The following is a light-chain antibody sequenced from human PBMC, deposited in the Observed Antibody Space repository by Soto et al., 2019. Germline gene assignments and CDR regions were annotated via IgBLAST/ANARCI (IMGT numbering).Light chain of an antibody. CDR3: SSYAGSNNLV. J-gene: IGLJ2*01. CDR2: EVS. Sequence: QSALTQPPSASGSPGQSVTISCTGTSSDVGGYNYVSWYQQHPGKAPKLMIYEVSKRPSGVPDRFSGSKSGNTPSLTVSGLQAEDEADYYCSSYAGSNNLVFGGGTKLTVL. CDR1: SSDVGGYNY. V-gene: IGLV2-8*01.